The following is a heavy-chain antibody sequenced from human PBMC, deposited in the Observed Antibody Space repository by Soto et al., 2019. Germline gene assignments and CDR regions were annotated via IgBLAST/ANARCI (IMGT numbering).Heavy chain of an antibody. J-gene: IGHJ6*03. CDR2: ISYDGSNK. CDR1: GFTFSSYG. CDR3: AKDGYSSSWYHRLASYYYYMDV. D-gene: IGHD6-13*01. Sequence: QVQLVESGGGVVQPGRSLRLSCAASGFTFSSYGMHWVRQAPGKGLEWVAVISYDGSNKYYADSVKGRFTISRDNSKNTLYLQMTSLRAEDTAVYYCAKDGYSSSWYHRLASYYYYMDVWGKGTTVTVSS. V-gene: IGHV3-30*18.